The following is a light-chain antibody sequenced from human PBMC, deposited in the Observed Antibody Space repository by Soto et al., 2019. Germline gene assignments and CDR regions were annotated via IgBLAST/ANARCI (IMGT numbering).Light chain of an antibody. CDR1: KLGDKY. CDR2: QDS. J-gene: IGLJ2*01. CDR3: QAWDSSTVA. Sequence: SYALTQPPSVSVSPGQTASITCSGDKLGDKYACWYQQKPGQSPVLVIYQDSKRPSGIPERFSGSNSGNTATLTISGTQAMDEADYYCQAWDSSTVAFGGGTKLTVL. V-gene: IGLV3-1*01.